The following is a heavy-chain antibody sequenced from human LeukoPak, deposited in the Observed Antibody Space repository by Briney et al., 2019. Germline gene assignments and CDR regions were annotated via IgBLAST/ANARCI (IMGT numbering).Heavy chain of an antibody. Sequence: GGSLRLSCAASGFTFSSYSMNWVRQAPGKGLEWVSSISSSSSYIYYVDSVKGRFTISRDNAKNSLYLQMNSLRAEDTAVYYCARVYHSYGVDYWGQGTLVTVSS. J-gene: IGHJ4*02. D-gene: IGHD5-18*01. CDR2: ISSSSSYI. V-gene: IGHV3-21*01. CDR3: ARVYHSYGVDY. CDR1: GFTFSSYS.